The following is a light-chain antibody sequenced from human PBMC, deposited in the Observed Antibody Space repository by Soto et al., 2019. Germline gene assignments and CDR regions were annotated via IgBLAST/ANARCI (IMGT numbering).Light chain of an antibody. CDR1: SSDVGGYNY. V-gene: IGLV2-14*01. CDR2: DVS. CDR3: NSYTTSNTRQIV. Sequence: QSVLTQPASVSGFPGQSITISCTETSSDVGGYNYVSWYQQHPGKAPKFMIYDVSNRPSGVSTHFSGSKSGNTASLTISGLQAEDEADYYCNSYTTSNTRQIVFGTGTKVTVL. J-gene: IGLJ1*01.